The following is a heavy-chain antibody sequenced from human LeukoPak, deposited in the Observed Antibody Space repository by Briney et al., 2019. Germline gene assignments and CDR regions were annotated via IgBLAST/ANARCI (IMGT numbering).Heavy chain of an antibody. CDR2: IYGSGTT. D-gene: IGHD4-23*01. CDR1: GGSISSYY. Sequence: SETLSLTCTVSGGSISSYYWSWIRQPAGKGLEWIGHIYGSGTTNYDPSFKSRVTMSLDTSKNQFSLKLSSVTAADTAVYYCARRPYGGNAFDIWGQGTMVTASS. CDR3: ARRPYGGNAFDI. V-gene: IGHV4-4*07. J-gene: IGHJ3*02.